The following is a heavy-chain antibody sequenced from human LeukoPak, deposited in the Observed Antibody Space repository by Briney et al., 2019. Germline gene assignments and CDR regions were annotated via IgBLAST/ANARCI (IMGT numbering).Heavy chain of an antibody. D-gene: IGHD6-19*01. Sequence: PGGSLRLSCAASGFTIGDYGMSWVRQAPGKGLEWVSAINWTWANACYAESVRGRFTISRDTSKNTLYLQMNSLRDEDTPVYYCAKPPRETSGREYFDLWGRGTLVTVSS. CDR3: AKPPRETSGREYFDL. V-gene: IGHV3-20*04. CDR2: INWTWANA. J-gene: IGHJ2*01. CDR1: GFTIGDYG.